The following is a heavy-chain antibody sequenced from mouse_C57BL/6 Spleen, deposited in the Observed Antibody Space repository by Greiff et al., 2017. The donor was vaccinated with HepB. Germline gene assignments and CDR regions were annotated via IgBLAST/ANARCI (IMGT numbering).Heavy chain of an antibody. V-gene: IGHV1-54*01. D-gene: IGHD2-2*01. CDR1: GYAFTNYL. CDR3: AVGWLRVTTYAMDY. Sequence: VQLQQSGAELVRPGTSVKVSCKASGYAFTNYLIEWVKQRPGQGLEWIGVINPGSGGTNYNEKFKGKATLTADKSSSTAYMQLSSLTSEDSAVYFCAVGWLRVTTYAMDYWGQGTSVTVSS. CDR2: INPGSGGT. J-gene: IGHJ4*01.